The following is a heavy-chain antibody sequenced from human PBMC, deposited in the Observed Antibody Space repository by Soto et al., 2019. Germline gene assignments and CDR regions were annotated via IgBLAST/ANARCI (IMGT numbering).Heavy chain of an antibody. J-gene: IGHJ6*02. Sequence: GGSLRLSCAASGFTVSSHYMSWVRQAPGKGLEWVSVIYSGGSTYYADSVKGRFTISRDNSKNTLYLQMNSLRAEDTAVYYCARGPAIDYGMDVWGQGTTVTVSS. V-gene: IGHV3-53*01. CDR1: GFTVSSHY. CDR2: IYSGGST. D-gene: IGHD3-22*01. CDR3: ARGPAIDYGMDV.